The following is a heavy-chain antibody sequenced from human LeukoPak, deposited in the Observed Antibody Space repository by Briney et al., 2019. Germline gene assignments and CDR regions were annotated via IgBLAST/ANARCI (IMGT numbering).Heavy chain of an antibody. D-gene: IGHD4-11*01. J-gene: IGHJ6*03. CDR2: IYTSGST. V-gene: IGHV4-4*07. Sequence: SETLSLTCTVSGGSISSYYWSWIRQPAGKGLEWIGRIYTSGSTNYNPSLKSRVTMSVDTSKSQFSLKLSSVTAADTAVYYCARDSYSNYSYYYYYMDVWGKGTTVTVSS. CDR3: ARDSYSNYSYYYYYMDV. CDR1: GGSISSYY.